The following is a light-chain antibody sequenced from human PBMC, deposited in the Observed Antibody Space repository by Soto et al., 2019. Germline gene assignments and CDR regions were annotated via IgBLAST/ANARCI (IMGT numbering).Light chain of an antibody. Sequence: DIQMTQSPSSLPASVGDRVTITCRASQSISSYLNWYQQKPGKAPKLLIYAASSLQSGVPSRFSGSGSGTDFTLTISSLQPEDFAVYYCQQYNNWPYTFGQGTKVDIK. V-gene: IGKV1-39*01. CDR1: QSISSY. CDR3: QQYNNWPYT. CDR2: AAS. J-gene: IGKJ2*01.